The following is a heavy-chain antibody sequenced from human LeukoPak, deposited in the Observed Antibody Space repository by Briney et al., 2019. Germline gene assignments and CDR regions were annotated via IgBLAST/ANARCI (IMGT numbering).Heavy chain of an antibody. V-gene: IGHV5-51*01. J-gene: IGHJ4*02. D-gene: IGHD5-18*01. CDR2: IYPGDSDT. CDR3: ARPELYGYRAPFDY. CDR1: GFRFTSYW. Sequence: GESLKISFQGSGFRFTSYWIGWVRPMPGKGLEWMGIIYPGDSDTRYSPSFQGQVTISADKSISTAYLQWSSLQASDTAMYYCARPELYGYRAPFDYWGQGTLVTVSS.